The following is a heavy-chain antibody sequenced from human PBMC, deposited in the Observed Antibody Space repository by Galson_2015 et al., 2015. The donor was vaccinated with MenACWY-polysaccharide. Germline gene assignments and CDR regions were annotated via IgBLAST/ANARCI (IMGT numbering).Heavy chain of an antibody. CDR1: EFSFSTYT. Sequence: SLRLSCAASEFSFSTYTMNWVRQAPGKGLEWVSHISSSSNIIYYADSVKGRFTISRDNVENSLYLQMNSLRAEDTALYYCVRSAFFDYWGQGNLVTVSS. J-gene: IGHJ4*02. V-gene: IGHV3-48*01. CDR3: VRSAFFDY. CDR2: ISSSSNII.